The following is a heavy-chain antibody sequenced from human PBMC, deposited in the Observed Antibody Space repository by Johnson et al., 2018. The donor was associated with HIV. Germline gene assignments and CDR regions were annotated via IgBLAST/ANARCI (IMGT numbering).Heavy chain of an antibody. CDR2: ISYDGSSK. V-gene: IGHV3-30*04. D-gene: IGHD2-15*01. J-gene: IGHJ3*02. CDR3: ARESPWYAFDI. CDR1: GFTFSSYA. Sequence: QVQLVESGGGVVQPGRSLRLSCAASGFTFSSYAMHWVRQAPGKGLEWVAVISYDGSSKYYADSVKGRFTISRDNAKNSLYLQMNSLRAEDTSLYYCARESPWYAFDICGQGTMVTVSS.